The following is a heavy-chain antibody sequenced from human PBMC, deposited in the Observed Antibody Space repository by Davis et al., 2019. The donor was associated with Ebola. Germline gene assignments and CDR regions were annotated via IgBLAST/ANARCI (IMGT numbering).Heavy chain of an antibody. CDR3: AKDWGYSYGRAGGY. D-gene: IGHD5-18*01. Sequence: PGGSLRLSCAASGFTFSSYAMSWVRQAPGKGLEWVSAISGSGGSTYYADSVKGRFTISRDNSKNTLYLQMNSLRAEDTAVYYCAKDWGYSYGRAGGYWGQGTLVIVSS. J-gene: IGHJ4*02. CDR2: ISGSGGST. V-gene: IGHV3-23*01. CDR1: GFTFSSYA.